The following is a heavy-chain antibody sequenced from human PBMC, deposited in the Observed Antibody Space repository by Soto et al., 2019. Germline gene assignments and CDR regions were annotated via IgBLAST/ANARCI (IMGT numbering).Heavy chain of an antibody. V-gene: IGHV3-30*18. CDR1: GFTFSSYG. J-gene: IGHJ4*02. CDR2: ISYDGSNK. Sequence: HPGGSLRLSCAASGFTFSSYGMHWVRQAPGKGLEWVAVISYDGSNKYYADSVKGRFTISRDNSKNTLYLQMNSLRAEDTAVYYCAKETFVWNYEKITDYWGQGTLVTVSS. D-gene: IGHD1-7*01. CDR3: AKETFVWNYEKITDY.